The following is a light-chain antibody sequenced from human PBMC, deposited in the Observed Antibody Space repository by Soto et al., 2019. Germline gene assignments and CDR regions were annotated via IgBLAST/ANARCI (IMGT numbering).Light chain of an antibody. Sequence: QSVLTQPPSASGYPGQSVTISCTGTTSDIGAYNYVSWYQQRPGKAPKLIIYEVTRRPSGVPDRIFGSKSYTTASLTVSGLQAEDEADYYCSSFAGTNSFVFGTGTKVTVL. J-gene: IGLJ1*01. V-gene: IGLV2-8*01. CDR1: TSDIGAYNY. CDR2: EVT. CDR3: SSFAGTNSFV.